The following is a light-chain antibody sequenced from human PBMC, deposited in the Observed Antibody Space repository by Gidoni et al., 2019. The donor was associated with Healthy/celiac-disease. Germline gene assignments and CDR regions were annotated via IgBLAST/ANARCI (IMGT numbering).Light chain of an antibody. Sequence: PAVTHPASGPGSPGQPITISCTGTSSDVGGYNYVSWYQQHSGKAPKVMIYDVSNRPSGVSNRFSGSKSGNKASLTVSGLQADDAADYSCRSYTSSSTLRVFGGGTKLTVL. CDR3: RSYTSSSTLRV. CDR2: DVS. CDR1: SSDVGGYNY. V-gene: IGLV2-14*01. J-gene: IGLJ3*02.